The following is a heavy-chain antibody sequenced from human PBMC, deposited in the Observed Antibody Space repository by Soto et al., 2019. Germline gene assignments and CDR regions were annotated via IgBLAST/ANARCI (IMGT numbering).Heavy chain of an antibody. D-gene: IGHD5-18*01. V-gene: IGHV4-30-2*01. J-gene: IGHJ5*02. CDR1: GGSISSGGYS. CDR3: AREVDPAISNWFDP. Sequence: QLQLQESGSELVKPSQTLSLTCAVSGGSISSGGYSWSWIRQPPGKGLEWIGYIYHSGSTYYNPSLKSRVTISVDRFKNQFSLKLSSVTAADTAVYYCAREVDPAISNWFDPWGQGTLVTVSS. CDR2: IYHSGST.